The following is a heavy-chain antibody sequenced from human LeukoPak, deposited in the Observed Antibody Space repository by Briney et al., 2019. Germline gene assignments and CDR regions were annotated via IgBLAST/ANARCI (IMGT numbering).Heavy chain of an antibody. CDR1: GFIFSDYY. CDR2: TSGSSSYT. Sequence: PGGSLRLSCAASGFIFSDYYMSWIRQAPGKGLEWVSYTSGSSSYTNYADSVKGRFTISRDNAKISLYLQMNSLRAEDTAVYYCAKVGDLRRYSYGYTYFDYWGQGTLVTVSS. D-gene: IGHD5-18*01. J-gene: IGHJ4*02. CDR3: AKVGDLRRYSYGYTYFDY. V-gene: IGHV3-11*03.